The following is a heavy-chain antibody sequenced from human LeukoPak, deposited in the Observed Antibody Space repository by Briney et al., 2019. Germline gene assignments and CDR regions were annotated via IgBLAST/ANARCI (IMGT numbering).Heavy chain of an antibody. D-gene: IGHD3-10*02. CDR2: ISSTSNTI. CDR3: AELGITMIGGV. J-gene: IGHJ6*03. Sequence: PGGSLRLSCAASGFTFSFYSMNWVRQAPGKGLEWVSYISSTSNTIYYADSVKGRFTISRDNAKNSLYLQMNSLRAEDTAVYYCAELGITMIGGVWGKGTTVTISS. CDR1: GFTFSFYS. V-gene: IGHV3-48*04.